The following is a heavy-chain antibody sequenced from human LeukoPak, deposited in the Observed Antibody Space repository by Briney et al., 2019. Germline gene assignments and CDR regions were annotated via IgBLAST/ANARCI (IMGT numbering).Heavy chain of an antibody. D-gene: IGHD6-19*01. J-gene: IGHJ4*02. V-gene: IGHV4-59*08. CDR1: GGSISSYY. CDR3: ARHRSGWYAVDY. CDR2: IYYSGST. Sequence: SETLSLTCTVSGGSISSYYWSWIRQPPGKGLEWIGYIYYSGSTNYNPSLKSRVTISVDTSKNQFSLKLSSVTAADTAVYYCARHRSGWYAVDYWGQGTLVTASS.